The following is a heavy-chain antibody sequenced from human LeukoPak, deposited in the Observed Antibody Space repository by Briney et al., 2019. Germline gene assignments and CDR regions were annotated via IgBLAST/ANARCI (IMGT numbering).Heavy chain of an antibody. CDR1: GCSFTSYW. CDR2: IYPGDSDT. Sequence: GESLKISCKGSGCSFTSYWIGWVRQMPGKGLEWMGIIYPGDSDTRYSPSFQGQVTISADKSISTAYLQWSSLKASDTAMYYCARLTSSSWYYGWFDPWGQGTLVTVSS. J-gene: IGHJ5*02. CDR3: ARLTSSSWYYGWFDP. V-gene: IGHV5-51*01. D-gene: IGHD6-13*01.